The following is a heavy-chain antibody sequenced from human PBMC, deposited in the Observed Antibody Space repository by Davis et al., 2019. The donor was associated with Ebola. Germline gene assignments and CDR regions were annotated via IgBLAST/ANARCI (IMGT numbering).Heavy chain of an antibody. CDR1: GYTFSNYA. D-gene: IGHD2-21*01. V-gene: IGHV1-3*01. Sequence: AASVKVSCKASGYTFSNYAIHWVRQAPGQRLEWMGWINAGNGNTKYSQKFQARVTITMDTSASTAYMELSSLRSEDTAVYYCASPRGGWCDYWGQGTLVTVSS. CDR2: INAGNGNT. CDR3: ASPRGGWCDY. J-gene: IGHJ4*02.